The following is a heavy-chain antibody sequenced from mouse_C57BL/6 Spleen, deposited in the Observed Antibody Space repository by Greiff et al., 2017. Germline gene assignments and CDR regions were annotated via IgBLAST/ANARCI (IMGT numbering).Heavy chain of an antibody. Sequence: VQLQQSGPELVKPGASVKISCKASGYAFSSSWMNWVKQRPGKGLEWIGRIYPGDGDTNYNGKFKGKATLTADKSSSTAYMHLSSLTSEDSAVYFCARSEGDSSGYFDYWGQGTTLTVSS. J-gene: IGHJ2*01. CDR1: GYAFSSSW. CDR3: ARSEGDSSGYFDY. CDR2: IYPGDGDT. V-gene: IGHV1-82*01. D-gene: IGHD3-2*02.